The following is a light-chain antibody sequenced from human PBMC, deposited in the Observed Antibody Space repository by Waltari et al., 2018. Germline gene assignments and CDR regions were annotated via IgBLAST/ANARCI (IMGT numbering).Light chain of an antibody. J-gene: IGLJ3*02. CDR3: SSYTTNTRV. CDR2: AVS. CDR1: SGDLVIGNR. V-gene: IGLV2-14*03. Sequence: QSALTQPASVSGSPGQSITISCTGTSGDLVIGNRVSWYQQYPGKAPKLMIYAVSSRPEGVAGRCSGSKSGNTSPLTISGLQVEDEADYYCSSYTTNTRVFGGGTKLTVL.